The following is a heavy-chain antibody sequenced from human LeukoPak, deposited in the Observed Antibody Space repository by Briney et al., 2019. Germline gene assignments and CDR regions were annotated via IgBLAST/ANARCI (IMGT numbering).Heavy chain of an antibody. Sequence: ASVKVSCKASGYTFTSYGISWVRQAPGQGLEWMGWISAYNGNTNYAQKLQGRVTMTTDTSTSTAYMELRSLRSDDTAVYYCARRDVDYYDTSGYTPAPFDYWGQGTLVTVSS. J-gene: IGHJ4*02. V-gene: IGHV1-18*01. CDR3: ARRDVDYYDTSGYTPAPFDY. CDR2: ISAYNGNT. CDR1: GYTFTSYG. D-gene: IGHD3-22*01.